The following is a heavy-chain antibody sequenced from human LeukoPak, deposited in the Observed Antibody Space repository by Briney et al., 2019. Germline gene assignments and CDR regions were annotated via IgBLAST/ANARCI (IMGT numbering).Heavy chain of an antibody. V-gene: IGHV4-4*02. CDR2: VYHSGST. D-gene: IGHD2-15*01. Sequence: SGTLSLTCAVSGGSISSSSWWSWVRQPPGKGLEWIGEVYHSGSTNYNPSLKSRVSISVDKSKNQFSLKLSSVTAADTAVYYCARARRVVVGAPYYFDYWGQGTLVTVSS. CDR1: GGSISSSSW. CDR3: ARARRVVVGAPYYFDY. J-gene: IGHJ4*02.